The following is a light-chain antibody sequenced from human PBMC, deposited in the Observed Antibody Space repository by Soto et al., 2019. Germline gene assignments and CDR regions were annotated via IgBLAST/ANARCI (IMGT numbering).Light chain of an antibody. J-gene: IGKJ5*01. V-gene: IGKV3-11*01. Sequence: EIVLTQSPATLSLSPGERATLSCRASQSVSSYLAWYQQKPGQAPRLLIYDASNRATGIPARFSGSGSGTDFTLTISSPEPEDFAVYYCRQRSNCPPAITFGQGTRLEIK. CDR1: QSVSSY. CDR3: RQRSNCPPAIT. CDR2: DAS.